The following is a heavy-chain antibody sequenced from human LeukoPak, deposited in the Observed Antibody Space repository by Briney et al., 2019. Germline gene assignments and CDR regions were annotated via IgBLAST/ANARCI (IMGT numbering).Heavy chain of an antibody. J-gene: IGHJ4*02. Sequence: GGSLRLSCAASGFTFSSYSMNWVRQAPGKGLEWVSSISSSSSYIYYADSVKGRFTISRDNAKNSLYLQMNSLRAEDTAVYYCARGGYYGSGRYYFDSWGQGTLVTVSS. CDR2: ISSSSSYI. CDR1: GFTFSSYS. V-gene: IGHV3-21*01. D-gene: IGHD3-3*01. CDR3: ARGGYYGSGRYYFDS.